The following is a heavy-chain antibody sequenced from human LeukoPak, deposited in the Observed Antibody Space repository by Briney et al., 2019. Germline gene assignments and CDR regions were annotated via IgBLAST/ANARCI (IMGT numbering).Heavy chain of an antibody. CDR2: ISSSSSYI. CDR3: ASTGPDDYVWGSSH. J-gene: IGHJ4*02. Sequence: GGSLRLSCAASGFTFSSYSMNWVRQAPGKGLEWVSSISSSSSYIYYADSVKGRFTISRDNAKNSLYLQMNSLRAEDTAVYYCASTGPDDYVWGSSHWGQGTLVTVSS. D-gene: IGHD3-16*01. V-gene: IGHV3-21*01. CDR1: GFTFSSYS.